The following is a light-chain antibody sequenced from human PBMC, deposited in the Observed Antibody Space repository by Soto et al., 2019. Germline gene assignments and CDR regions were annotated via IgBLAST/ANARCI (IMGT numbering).Light chain of an antibody. J-gene: IGKJ4*01. Sequence: DIQLTQSPSFLSASVGDRVTVTCRSSQDISSDLAWYQQKPGKAPKVLIYGASTLQSGVPPRFGGSGSGTAFTLTISSLQPEDFANYFCQQVHDYPITFGGGTKVEIK. CDR3: QQVHDYPIT. CDR1: QDISSD. CDR2: GAS. V-gene: IGKV1-9*01.